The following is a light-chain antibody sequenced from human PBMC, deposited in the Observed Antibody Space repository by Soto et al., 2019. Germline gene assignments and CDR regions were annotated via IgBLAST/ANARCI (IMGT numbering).Light chain of an antibody. CDR2: EVT. V-gene: IGLV2-8*01. J-gene: IGLJ3*02. CDR1: SSEGSSYNY. CDR3: SSYAASNNFYFV. Sequence: QSALTQPPSAYGSPGQSVTISCTGTSSEGSSYNYVSWYKQYPGRAPKLMIYEVTKRPSGVPHRFSGSKSGNTASLTVSGLQAEDEADYYCSSYAASNNFYFVLCGGTKVTVL.